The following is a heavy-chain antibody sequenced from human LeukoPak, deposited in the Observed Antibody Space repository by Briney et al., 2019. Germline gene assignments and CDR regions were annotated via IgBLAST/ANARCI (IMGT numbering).Heavy chain of an antibody. J-gene: IGHJ6*03. CDR3: AREYSSSPIYYYYYMDV. CDR2: ISSSGGTI. CDR1: GFTFSSYS. V-gene: IGHV3-48*01. Sequence: GGSLRLSCAASGFTFSSYSMSWVRQAPGKGLEWVSYISSSGGTIYYADSVKGRFTISRDNAKNSLYLQMNSLRAEDTAVYYCAREYSSSPIYYYYYMDVWGKGTTVTVSS. D-gene: IGHD6-6*01.